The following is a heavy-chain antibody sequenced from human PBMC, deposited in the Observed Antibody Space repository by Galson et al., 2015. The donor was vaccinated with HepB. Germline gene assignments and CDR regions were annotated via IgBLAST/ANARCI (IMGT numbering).Heavy chain of an antibody. V-gene: IGHV1-18*01. CDR1: GYTFTSYG. J-gene: IGHJ6*03. Sequence: QSGAEVKKPGASVKVSCKASGYTFTSYGISWVRQAPGQGLEWMGWISAYNGNTNYAQKLQGRVTMTTDTSTSTAYMELRSLRSDDTAVYYCARAGRGYYYDSPYYYYYYMDVWGKGTTVTVSS. CDR3: ARAGRGYYYDSPYYYYYYMDV. CDR2: ISAYNGNT. D-gene: IGHD3-22*01.